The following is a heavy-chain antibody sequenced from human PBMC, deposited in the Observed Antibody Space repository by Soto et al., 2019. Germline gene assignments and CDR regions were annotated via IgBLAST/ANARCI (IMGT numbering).Heavy chain of an antibody. V-gene: IGHV3-23*01. CDR3: AKGRAITVYGVDILFDY. Sequence: GGSLRLSCKASGFSFSDYAMTWVRQAPGKGLEWVSVISGSGDNTFYAASVNGRFAISRDNSKNVLYLQMNSLSADDAAVYFCAKGRAITVYGVDILFDYWGLGTLVTVSS. J-gene: IGHJ4*01. D-gene: IGHD3-3*01. CDR1: GFSFSDYA. CDR2: ISGSGDNT.